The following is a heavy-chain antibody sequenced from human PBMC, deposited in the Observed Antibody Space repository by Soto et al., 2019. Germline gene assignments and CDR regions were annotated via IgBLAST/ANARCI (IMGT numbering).Heavy chain of an antibody. J-gene: IGHJ4*02. CDR2: ISAYNGNT. CDR3: ARSEPTYYDFWSGYSQVDY. D-gene: IGHD3-3*01. Sequence: QVPLVQSGAEVKKPGASVKVSCKASGYTFTSYGISWVRQAPGQGLEWMGWISAYNGNTNYAQKLQGRVTMTTDTSTSTAYMELRSLRSDDTAVYYCARSEPTYYDFWSGYSQVDYWGQGTLVTVSS. V-gene: IGHV1-18*01. CDR1: GYTFTSYG.